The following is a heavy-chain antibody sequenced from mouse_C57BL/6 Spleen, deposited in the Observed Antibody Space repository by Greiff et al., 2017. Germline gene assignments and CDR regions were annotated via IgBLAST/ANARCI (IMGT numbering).Heavy chain of an antibody. J-gene: IGHJ2*01. CDR2: IHPSAGGT. CDR1: GYTFTGYG. Sequence: QVQLQQSGAELVKPGASVKVSCKASGYTFTGYGMHWVKQRPGQGLEWIGRIHPSAGGTNYNQKFKGKATLTVDKSSSTAYMQLSSLTSEDSAVYCCVLGGLWDYWGQGTTLTVSS. CDR3: VLGGLWDY. D-gene: IGHD6-1*01. V-gene: IGHV1-74*01.